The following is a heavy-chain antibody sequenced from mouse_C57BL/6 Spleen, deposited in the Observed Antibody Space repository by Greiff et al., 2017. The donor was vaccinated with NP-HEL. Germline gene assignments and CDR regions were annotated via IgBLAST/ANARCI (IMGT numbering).Heavy chain of an antibody. D-gene: IGHD4-1*01. CDR3: TRDWDAGYYFDY. CDR2: ISSGGDYI. J-gene: IGHJ2*01. V-gene: IGHV5-9-1*02. CDR1: GFTFSSYA. Sequence: KLVESGEGLVKPGGSLKLSCAASGFTFSSYAMSWVRQTPEKRLEWVAYISSGGDYIYYADTVKGRFTISRDNARNTLYLQMSSLKSEDTAMYYCTRDWDAGYYFDYWGQGTTLTVSS.